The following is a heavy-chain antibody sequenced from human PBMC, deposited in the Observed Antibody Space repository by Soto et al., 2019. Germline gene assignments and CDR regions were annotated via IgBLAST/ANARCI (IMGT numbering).Heavy chain of an antibody. Sequence: QVQLQESGPGLVKPSQSLSLTCTVSGGSVSSGGYYWSWIRQHPGKGLEWIGSIYYNGHTYYNPSLKSRLNISIDTSKNQFSLKLSSVTAADTAVYYCARVFTDKYFDYWGQGALVTVSS. CDR1: GGSVSSGGYY. CDR2: IYYNGHT. V-gene: IGHV4-31*03. D-gene: IGHD2-21*01. J-gene: IGHJ4*02. CDR3: ARVFTDKYFDY.